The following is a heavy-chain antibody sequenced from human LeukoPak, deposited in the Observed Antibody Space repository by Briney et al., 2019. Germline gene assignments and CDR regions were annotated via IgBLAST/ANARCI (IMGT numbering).Heavy chain of an antibody. Sequence: PGGSLRLSCAASGFTFSEHDMSWVRQAPGMGLEWVSYITRSSSYTNYVDSVKGRFSISRDNAKNSLYLQMNSLRAEDTAVYYCARDFAGYDSSEGGDWGQGTLVTVSS. CDR2: ITRSSSYT. J-gene: IGHJ1*01. CDR3: ARDFAGYDSSEGGD. CDR1: GFTFSEHD. V-gene: IGHV3-11*05. D-gene: IGHD3-22*01.